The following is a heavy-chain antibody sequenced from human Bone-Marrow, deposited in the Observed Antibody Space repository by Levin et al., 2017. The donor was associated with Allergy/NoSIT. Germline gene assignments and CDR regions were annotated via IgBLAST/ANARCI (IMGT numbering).Heavy chain of an antibody. Sequence: GESLRLSCAASGFTFSSYAMSWVRQAPGKGLEWVSAISGSGGSTYYADSVKGRFTISRDNSKNTLYLQMNSLRAEDTAVYYCAKTRTPERNSSGWYESDYWGQGTLVTVSS. J-gene: IGHJ4*02. CDR1: GFTFSSYA. CDR2: ISGSGGST. V-gene: IGHV3-23*01. D-gene: IGHD6-19*01. CDR3: AKTRTPERNSSGWYESDY.